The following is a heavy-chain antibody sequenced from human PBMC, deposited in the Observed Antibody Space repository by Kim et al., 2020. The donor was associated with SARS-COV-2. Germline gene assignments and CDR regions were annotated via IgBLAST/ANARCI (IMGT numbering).Heavy chain of an antibody. Sequence: SETLSLTCAVFGGSFSGYYWSWIRQPPGKGLEWIGEINHSGSTNYNPSLKSRVTISVDTSKNQFSLKLSSVTAADTAVYYCARERRRNRGVIITGDYFDYWGQGTLVTVSS. J-gene: IGHJ4*02. V-gene: IGHV4-34*01. CDR1: GGSFSGYY. D-gene: IGHD3-10*01. CDR3: ARERRRNRGVIITGDYFDY. CDR2: INHSGST.